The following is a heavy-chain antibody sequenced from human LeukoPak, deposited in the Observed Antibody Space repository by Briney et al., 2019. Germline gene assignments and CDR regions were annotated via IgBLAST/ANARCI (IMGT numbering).Heavy chain of an antibody. D-gene: IGHD3-10*01. Sequence: QSGGSLRLSCAASGFTFSDSAMTWVRQAPGKGLEWLSLISFSGNNAYYADSVKGRFTISRDNSQDTLYLQIHSLRAEDTAVYYCARVNQQYYYGSGIYRFYYYGMDVWGRGTTVTVSS. CDR2: ISFSGNNA. V-gene: IGHV3-23*01. J-gene: IGHJ6*02. CDR3: ARVNQQYYYGSGIYRFYYYGMDV. CDR1: GFTFSDSA.